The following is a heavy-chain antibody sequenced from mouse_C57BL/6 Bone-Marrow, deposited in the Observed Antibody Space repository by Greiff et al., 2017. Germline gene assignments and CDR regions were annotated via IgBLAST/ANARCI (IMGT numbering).Heavy chain of an antibody. Sequence: VQLQQSGAELVRPGTSVKVSCKASGYAFTNYLIEWVKQRPGQGLEWIGVINPGSGGTNYNEKFKGKATLTADKSSSTAYMQLSSLTSEDSAVYFFARSKNWGSWFSYLGQGTLFTVSA. CDR1: GYAFTNYL. J-gene: IGHJ3*01. CDR3: ARSKNWGSWFSY. CDR2: INPGSGGT. D-gene: IGHD4-1*01. V-gene: IGHV1-54*01.